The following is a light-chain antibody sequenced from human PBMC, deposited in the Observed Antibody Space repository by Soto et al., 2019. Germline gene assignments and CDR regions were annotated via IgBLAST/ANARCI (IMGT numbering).Light chain of an antibody. J-gene: IGLJ1*01. Sequence: QSALPRPPSASGTPGQRVTISCSATNSRSGSNYVYWYQQLPGAAPKLLIYRNDQRPSGVPDRFSASKSGTSASLAISGLRSEDEADYYCQSYDSSLSGSGVFGTGTKVTDL. V-gene: IGLV1-47*01. CDR1: NSRSGSNY. CDR3: QSYDSSLSGSGV. CDR2: RND.